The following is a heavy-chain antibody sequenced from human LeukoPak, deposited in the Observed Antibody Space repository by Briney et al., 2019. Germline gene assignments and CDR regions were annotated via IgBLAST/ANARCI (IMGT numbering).Heavy chain of an antibody. CDR3: AKGRWEVPDY. D-gene: IGHD1-26*01. Sequence: SETLSLTCAVSGESFSGYYWSWFRQPPGKGLEWIGEINRSGSTNYNPSLTSRATISVDASKNQFYLRMTSVIAADTAIYYCAKGRWEVPDYWGQGTLVFVSS. J-gene: IGHJ4*02. CDR2: INRSGST. V-gene: IGHV4-34*01. CDR1: GESFSGYY.